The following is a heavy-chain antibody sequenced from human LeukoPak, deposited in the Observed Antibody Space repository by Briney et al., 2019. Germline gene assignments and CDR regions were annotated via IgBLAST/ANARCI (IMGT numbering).Heavy chain of an antibody. Sequence: ASVKVSCKASGYTFTSYYMHWVRQAPGQGLEWMGIINPSGGSTSYAQKFQGRVTMTRDTSISTAYMELSRLRSDDTAVYYCATNAAWYYYYYMDVWGKGTTVTVSS. CDR1: GYTFTSYY. CDR2: INPSGGST. J-gene: IGHJ6*03. D-gene: IGHD4/OR15-4a*01. CDR3: ATNAAWYYYYYMDV. V-gene: IGHV1-46*01.